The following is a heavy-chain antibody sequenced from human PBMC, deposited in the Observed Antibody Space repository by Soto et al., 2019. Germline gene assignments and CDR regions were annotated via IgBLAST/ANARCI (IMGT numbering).Heavy chain of an antibody. V-gene: IGHV4-59*01. CDR1: GGSISSYY. Sequence: SETLSLTCTVSGGSISSYYWSWIRQPPGKGLEWIGYIYYSGSTNYNPSLKSRVTISVDTSKNQFSLKLSSVTAADTAVYYCARDRRAGRNYYYYGMDVWGQGTTVTVSS. J-gene: IGHJ6*02. CDR3: ARDRRAGRNYYYYGMDV. CDR2: IYYSGST.